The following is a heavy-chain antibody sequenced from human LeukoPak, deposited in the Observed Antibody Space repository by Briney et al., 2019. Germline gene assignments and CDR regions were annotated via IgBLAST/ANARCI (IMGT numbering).Heavy chain of an antibody. Sequence: LPGGSLRLSCAASGFTFSSYAMSWVRQAPGKGLEWVSAISGSGGSTYYADSVKGRFTISRDNAKKSLYLQMNSLRTEDTALYYCAKGGIHRGYYYYYMDVWGKGTTVTISS. CDR2: ISGSGGST. V-gene: IGHV3-23*01. D-gene: IGHD6-13*01. J-gene: IGHJ6*03. CDR1: GFTFSSYA. CDR3: AKGGIHRGYYYYYMDV.